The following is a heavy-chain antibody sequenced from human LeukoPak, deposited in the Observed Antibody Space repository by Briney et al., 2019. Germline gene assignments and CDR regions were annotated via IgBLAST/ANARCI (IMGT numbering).Heavy chain of an antibody. Sequence: ASVKVSCKASGGTFSSYAISWVRQAPGQGLEWMGGIIPIFGTANYAQKFQGRVTITADESTSTAYMELSSLRSEDTAVYYCARDQEQLYYFDYWGQGTLVTVSS. CDR1: GGTFSSYA. D-gene: IGHD6-6*01. J-gene: IGHJ4*02. CDR3: ARDQEQLYYFDY. CDR2: IIPIFGTA. V-gene: IGHV1-69*01.